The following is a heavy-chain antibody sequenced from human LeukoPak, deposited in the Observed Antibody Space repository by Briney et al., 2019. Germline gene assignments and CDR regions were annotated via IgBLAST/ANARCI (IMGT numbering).Heavy chain of an antibody. CDR3: ARVDDGAPWGYHYYYMDV. CDR2: ISAYNGNT. J-gene: IGHJ6*03. Sequence: GASVKVSCKASGYTFTSYGISWVRQAPGQGLEWMGWISAYNGNTNYAQKLQGRVTMTTDTSTSTAYMELRSLRSDDTAVYYCARVDDGAPWGYHYYYMDVWGKGTTVTVSS. D-gene: IGHD4-17*01. V-gene: IGHV1-18*01. CDR1: GYTFTSYG.